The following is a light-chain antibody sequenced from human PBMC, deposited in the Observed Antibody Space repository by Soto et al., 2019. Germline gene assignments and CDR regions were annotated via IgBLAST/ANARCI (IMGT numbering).Light chain of an antibody. CDR2: GAS. V-gene: IGKV1-39*01. CDR1: QDITTY. J-gene: IGKJ1*01. CDR3: QQSSSTPWT. Sequence: DSQMSKSPSSLSASVGERVTITCRASQDITTYLNWYQQKPGKAPKALIYGASSLQSGVPSRFSGSGSGTDFTLTISSLQPEDFATYYCQQSSSTPWTFAQGTKVDVK.